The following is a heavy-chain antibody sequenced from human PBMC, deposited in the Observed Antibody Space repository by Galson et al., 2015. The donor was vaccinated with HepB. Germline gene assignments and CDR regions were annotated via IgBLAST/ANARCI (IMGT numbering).Heavy chain of an antibody. D-gene: IGHD1-14*01. Sequence: SLRLSCAASGFIFGDYAMSWVRQAPGKGPEWVGIIRSKPYNVATEYAASVKGRFTISRDDSKTIAYLQMNSLKTEDTAVYYCTRGGGRRTGPSDYWGQGTLVTVSS. V-gene: IGHV3-49*04. CDR2: IRSKPYNVAT. J-gene: IGHJ4*02. CDR3: TRGGGRRTGPSDY. CDR1: GFIFGDYA.